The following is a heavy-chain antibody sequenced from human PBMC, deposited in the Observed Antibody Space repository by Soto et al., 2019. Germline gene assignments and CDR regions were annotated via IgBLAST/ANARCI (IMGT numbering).Heavy chain of an antibody. D-gene: IGHD3-3*01. V-gene: IGHV2-5*02. CDR2: IYWDDDK. CDR1: GFSLTTSGVG. J-gene: IGHJ4*02. Sequence: QITLNESGPTVVRPTETLTLTCRFSGFSLTTSGVGVGWIRQSPGKAPEWLALIYWDDDKRYSASLKSRLTITNAPSKNQVVLTVSDLDPTDTATYYCAHRVLRTVFGLVTTTAIYFDFWGQGTPVAVSS. CDR3: AHRVLRTVFGLVTTTAIYFDF.